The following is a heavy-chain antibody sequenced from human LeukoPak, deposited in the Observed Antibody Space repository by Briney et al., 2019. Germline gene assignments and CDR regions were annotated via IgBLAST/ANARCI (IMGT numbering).Heavy chain of an antibody. CDR3: TTSSRYYYYYGMDV. Sequence: EGSLRLSCAASGFTFSNAWMSWVRQAPGKGLEWVGRIKSKTDGGTTDYAAPVKGRFTISRDDSKNTLYLQMNSLKTEDTAVYYCTTSSRYYYYYGMDVWGQGTTVTVSS. D-gene: IGHD3-10*01. J-gene: IGHJ6*02. CDR2: IKSKTDGGTT. CDR1: GFTFSNAW. V-gene: IGHV3-15*01.